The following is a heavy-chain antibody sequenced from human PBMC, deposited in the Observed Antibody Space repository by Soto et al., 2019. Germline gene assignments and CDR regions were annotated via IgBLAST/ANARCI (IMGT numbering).Heavy chain of an antibody. CDR3: AKIDGGNFHYYYYYGMDV. CDR2: ISGSGGST. CDR1: GFTFSSYA. V-gene: IGHV3-23*01. J-gene: IGHJ6*02. D-gene: IGHD2-21*02. Sequence: GGSLRLSCAASGFTFSSYAMSWVRQAPGKGLEWVSAISGSGGSTYYADSVEGRFTISRDNAKNTLYLQMNSLRAEDTAVYYCAKIDGGNFHYYYYYGMDVWGQGTTITVSS.